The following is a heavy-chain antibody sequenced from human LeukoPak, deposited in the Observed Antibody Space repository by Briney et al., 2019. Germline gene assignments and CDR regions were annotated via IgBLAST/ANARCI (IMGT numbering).Heavy chain of an antibody. CDR1: GFTFSSYA. CDR3: AKARITVAGPKTNFDY. Sequence: GGSLRLSCAASGFTFSSYAIIWVRLAPGKGLEWVSGISGSGGGTSYADSVKGRFTISRDNSKNTLYLHMDSLRAEDTAVYYCAKARITVAGPKTNFDYWGQGTLVTVSS. D-gene: IGHD6-19*01. CDR2: ISGSGGGT. J-gene: IGHJ4*02. V-gene: IGHV3-23*01.